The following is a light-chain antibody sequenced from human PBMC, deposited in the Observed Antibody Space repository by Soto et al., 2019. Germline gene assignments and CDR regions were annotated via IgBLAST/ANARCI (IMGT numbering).Light chain of an antibody. J-gene: IGLJ1*01. CDR2: GNN. Sequence: QSVLTQPPSVSGAPGQRVTISCTGSSSNIGAGRDVHWYQQLPGTAPRLLIYGNNNRPSGVPDRFSASKSGTSASLAITGLLAEDEADFYCQSFDSSLSAYVFGTGTKLTVL. V-gene: IGLV1-40*01. CDR1: SSNIGAGRD. CDR3: QSFDSSLSAYV.